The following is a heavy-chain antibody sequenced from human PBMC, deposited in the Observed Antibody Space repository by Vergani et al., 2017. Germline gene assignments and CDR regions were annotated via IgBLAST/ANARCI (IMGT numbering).Heavy chain of an antibody. V-gene: IGHV4-39*01. CDR1: GASLRSSNYY. CDR3: ARHSTVEWLVKLGWIDP. J-gene: IGHJ5*02. CDR2: IYYSGST. D-gene: IGHD6-19*01. Sequence: QLQLQESRPGLVKPSATLSLTCSVSGASLRSSNYYWGWIRQPPGKGLEWIASIYYSGSTYYNPTLKSRVTISVDTSKNQFSLKLSSVTAADTAVYFCARHSTVEWLVKLGWIDPWGQGILVTVSS.